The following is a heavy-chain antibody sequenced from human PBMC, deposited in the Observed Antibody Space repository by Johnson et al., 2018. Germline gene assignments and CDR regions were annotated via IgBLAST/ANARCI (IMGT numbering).Heavy chain of an antibody. D-gene: IGHD3-22*01. J-gene: IGHJ3*02. CDR3: AKDRYYYVSSGYLILDAFDI. Sequence: QVQLVESGGGVVQPGRSLRLSCAASGFTFSSYGMHWVRQAPGKGLEWVAVISYDGSNKYYADSVKGRFTISRDNSKNTLYLQMNSLRAEDTAVYYCAKDRYYYVSSGYLILDAFDIWGQVTMVTVSS. CDR2: ISYDGSNK. V-gene: IGHV3-30*18. CDR1: GFTFSSYG.